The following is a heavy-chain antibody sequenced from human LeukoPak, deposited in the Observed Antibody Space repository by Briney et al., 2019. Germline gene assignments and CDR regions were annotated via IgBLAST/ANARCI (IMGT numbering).Heavy chain of an antibody. Sequence: PETLSLTCTVSGYSISSGYYWGWIRQPPGKGLEWIGSIYHSGSTYYNPSLKSRVTISVDTSKNQFSLKLSSVTAADTAVYYCGRDRTERITIFGYYYYYYMHVWGKGTTVTVSS. CDR1: GYSISSGYY. J-gene: IGHJ6*03. CDR2: IYHSGST. CDR3: GRDRTERITIFGYYYYYYMHV. D-gene: IGHD3-3*01. V-gene: IGHV4-38-2*02.